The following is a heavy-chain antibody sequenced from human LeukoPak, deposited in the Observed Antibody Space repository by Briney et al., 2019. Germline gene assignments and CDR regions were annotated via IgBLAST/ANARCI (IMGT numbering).Heavy chain of an antibody. V-gene: IGHV3-53*01. J-gene: IGHJ3*01. CDR2: IYSGGTI. D-gene: IGHD3-22*01. CDR1: GFSVRTNY. Sequence: PGGSLRLSCAASGFSVRTNYMSWVRQAPGKGLEWVSVIYSGGTIRYADSVKGRFTISRDNSRDTLHLQINSLKVDDTAVHYRVRAVHHLFYFDSSGYYGDAFDVWGQGTVVTVSS. CDR3: VRAVHHLFYFDSSGYYGDAFDV.